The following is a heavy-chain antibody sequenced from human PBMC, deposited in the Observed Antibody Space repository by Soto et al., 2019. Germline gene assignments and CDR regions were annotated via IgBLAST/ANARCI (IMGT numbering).Heavy chain of an antibody. CDR2: ISSSSSYI. D-gene: IGHD5-18*01. V-gene: IGHV3-21*01. J-gene: IGHJ6*02. CDR3: ASSVDTAMVSAYYYYYYGMDV. CDR1: GFTFSSYS. Sequence: EVQLVESGGGLVKPGGSLRLSCAASGFTFSSYSMNWVRQAPGKGLEWVSSISSSSSYIYYADSVKGRFTISRDNAKNSLYLQINSLRAEDTAVYYCASSVDTAMVSAYYYYYYGMDVWGQGTTVTVSS.